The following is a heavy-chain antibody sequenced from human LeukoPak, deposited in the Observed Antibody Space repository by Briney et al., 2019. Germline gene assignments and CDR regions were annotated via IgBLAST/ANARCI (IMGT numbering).Heavy chain of an antibody. CDR3: AARPGEVAVPYDY. D-gene: IGHD2-15*01. V-gene: IGHV3-23*01. Sequence: GGYLRLSCAASGFTFSTYAMTWVRQAPGKGLEWVSLISRGGDVTYYADSVKGRFTISRDTSKNTLNLQMHSLRAEDTAVYYCAARPGEVAVPYDYWGQGTLVTVSS. J-gene: IGHJ4*02. CDR2: ISRGGDVT. CDR1: GFTFSTYA.